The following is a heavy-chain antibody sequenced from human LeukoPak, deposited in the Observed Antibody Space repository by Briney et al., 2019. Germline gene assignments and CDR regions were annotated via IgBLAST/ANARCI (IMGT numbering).Heavy chain of an antibody. Sequence: SETLSLTCTVSGVSINNYYCSWVRQPPGKGLEWIGYIYYSGSSNYSPSLKSRVTISVDPSKIQFSLKLASVNAADTAVYYCARVGYFDFSSVDSWGQGTLVTVSS. CDR3: ARVGYFDFSSVDS. D-gene: IGHD3-3*01. CDR1: GVSINNYY. CDR2: IYYSGSS. J-gene: IGHJ4*02. V-gene: IGHV4-59*01.